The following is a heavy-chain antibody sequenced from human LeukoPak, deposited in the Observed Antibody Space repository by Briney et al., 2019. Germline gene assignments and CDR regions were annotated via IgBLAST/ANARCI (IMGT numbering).Heavy chain of an antibody. Sequence: PGGSLRLSCAASGFTFSNYAMTWVRQAPGKGLEWVSGISGSGGHTYYSDSVEGRFTVSRDNSKNTLYLQMSSLRAEDTAVYYCAKCTQYYFDTNGFLYFDSWGQGTLVTVSS. CDR2: ISGSGGHT. D-gene: IGHD3-22*01. V-gene: IGHV3-23*01. J-gene: IGHJ4*02. CDR1: GFTFSNYA. CDR3: AKCTQYYFDTNGFLYFDS.